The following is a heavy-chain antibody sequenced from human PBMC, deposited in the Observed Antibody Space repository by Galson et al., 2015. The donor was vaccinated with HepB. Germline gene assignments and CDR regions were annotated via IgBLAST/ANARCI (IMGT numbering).Heavy chain of an antibody. Sequence: SVKVSCKASGYSFSNYGLSWIRQAPGPGLEWMGWFSGYDGSTNYAQKFQGRVTMTADASTGTAYLELRNLRSDDTAVYYCARDSRLKLRLNNYFSYGMDVWGQGSAVTVSS. CDR2: FSGYDGST. CDR3: ARDSRLKLRLNNYFSYGMDV. V-gene: IGHV1-18*01. CDR1: GYSFSNYG. J-gene: IGHJ6*02. D-gene: IGHD2-21*01.